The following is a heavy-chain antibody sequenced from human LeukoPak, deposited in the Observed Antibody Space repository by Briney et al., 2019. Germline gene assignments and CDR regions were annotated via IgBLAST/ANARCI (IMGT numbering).Heavy chain of an antibody. D-gene: IGHD6-19*01. Sequence: PSETLSLTCAVYGGSFSGYYWSWIRQPPGKGLEWIGEINHSGSTNYNPSLKSRVTISVDTSKNQFSLKLSSVTAADTAVYYCARSGAVGYFDYWGQGTLVTVSS. J-gene: IGHJ4*02. CDR1: GGSFSGYY. CDR2: INHSGST. CDR3: ARSGAVGYFDY. V-gene: IGHV4-34*01.